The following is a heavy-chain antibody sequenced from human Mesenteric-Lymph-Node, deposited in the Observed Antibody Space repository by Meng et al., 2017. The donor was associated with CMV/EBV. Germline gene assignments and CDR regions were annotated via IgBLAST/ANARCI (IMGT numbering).Heavy chain of an antibody. D-gene: IGHD6-13*01. CDR3: AGGIAAAGSRWFDP. CDR2: IIPILGIA. J-gene: IGHJ5*02. V-gene: IGHV1-69*02. CDR1: GGTFSSYT. Sequence: QVQLEQSGAEVKNPGSSVKVSCKSSGGTFSSYTISWVRQAPGQGLEWMGRIIPILGIANYAQKFQGRVTITADKSTSTAYMELSSLRSEDTAVYYCAGGIAAAGSRWFDPWGQGTLVTVSS.